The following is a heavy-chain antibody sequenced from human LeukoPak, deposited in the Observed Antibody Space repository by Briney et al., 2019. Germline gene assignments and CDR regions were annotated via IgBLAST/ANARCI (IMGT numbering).Heavy chain of an antibody. J-gene: IGHJ4*02. CDR2: VYYSGST. CDR1: GGSISSSSYY. D-gene: IGHD2-2*02. CDR3: ARQGCSSTSCYRSWDY. Sequence: SETLSLTCTVSGGSISSSSYYWGWIRQPPGKGLEWIGSVYYSGSTYYNPSLKSRVTISVDTSKNQFSLRLSSVTAADTAVYYCARQGCSSTSCYRSWDYWGQGTLVTVSS. V-gene: IGHV4-39*01.